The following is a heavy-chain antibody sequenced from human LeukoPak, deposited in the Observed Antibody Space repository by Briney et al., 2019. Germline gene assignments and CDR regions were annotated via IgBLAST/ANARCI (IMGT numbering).Heavy chain of an antibody. D-gene: IGHD6-6*01. V-gene: IGHV3-48*03. J-gene: IGHJ6*03. CDR1: GFTFSSYE. CDR3: ARGYRSAARRLLPMDV. CDR2: ISSSGSTI. Sequence: GGSLRLSCAASGFTFSSYEMNWVRQAPGKGLEWVSYISSSGSTIYYAVSVKGRFTISGDNAKNSLYLQMNSLRAEDTAVYYCARGYRSAARRLLPMDVWGKGTTVTVSS.